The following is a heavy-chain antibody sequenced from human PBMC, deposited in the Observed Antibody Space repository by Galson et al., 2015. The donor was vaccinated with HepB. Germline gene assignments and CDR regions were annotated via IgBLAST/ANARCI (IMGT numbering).Heavy chain of an antibody. V-gene: IGHV6-1*01. CDR3: ACGSDV. J-gene: IGHJ6*02. CDR2: TYYRSKWYI. D-gene: IGHD3-10*01. CDR1: GDSVSSNHAV. Sequence: AISGDSVSSNHAVWNWIRQSPSRGLEWRGRTYYRSKWYIDYATSVRSRITINPDTSRNQFSLHLSSVTPEDTAVYYCACGSDVWGQGTTVIVSS.